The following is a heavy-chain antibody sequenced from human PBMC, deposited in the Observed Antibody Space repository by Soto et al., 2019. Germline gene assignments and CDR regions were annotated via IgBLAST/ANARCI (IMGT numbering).Heavy chain of an antibody. Sequence: ASVKVSCKASGYTFTSYYMHWVRQAPGQGLEWMGIINPSGGSTSYAQKFQGRVTMTKDTSTSTVYMELSSLRSEDTAVYYCARDRKCGGDCYSNWFVPWGQGTLVTVSS. CDR3: ARDRKCGGDCYSNWFVP. V-gene: IGHV1-46*03. D-gene: IGHD2-21*02. CDR2: INPSGGST. J-gene: IGHJ5*02. CDR1: GYTFTSYY.